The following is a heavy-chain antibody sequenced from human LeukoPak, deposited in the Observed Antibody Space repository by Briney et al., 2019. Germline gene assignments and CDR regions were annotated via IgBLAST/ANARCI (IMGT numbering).Heavy chain of an antibody. V-gene: IGHV4-34*01. Sequence: SETLSLTCAAYGGSFSGYYWSWIRQPPGKGLEWIGEINHSGSTNYNTSLKSRVTISIDTSKNQFSLKLSSVTAADTAVYYCARGLSRLPSGGYWGQGTLVTVSS. CDR1: GGSFSGYY. CDR2: INHSGST. J-gene: IGHJ4*02. CDR3: ARGLSRLPSGGY. D-gene: IGHD5-12*01.